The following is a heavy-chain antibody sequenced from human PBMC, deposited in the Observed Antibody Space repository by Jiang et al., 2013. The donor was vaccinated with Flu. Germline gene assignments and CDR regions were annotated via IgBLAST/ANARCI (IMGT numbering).Heavy chain of an antibody. CDR1: GYSFTNYG. D-gene: IGHD1-26*01. CDR3: AREGGLYSGSYSESDY. CDR2: ISVYNGDT. V-gene: IGHV1-18*01. Sequence: SGAEVKKPGASVKVSCKASGYSFTNYGISWVRQAPGQGLEWMGWISVYNGDTNYAQKFQGRVTMTTDPSTNTAYMEVRSLRSDDTAVYYCAREGGLYSGSYSESDYWGQGSLVTVSS. J-gene: IGHJ4*02.